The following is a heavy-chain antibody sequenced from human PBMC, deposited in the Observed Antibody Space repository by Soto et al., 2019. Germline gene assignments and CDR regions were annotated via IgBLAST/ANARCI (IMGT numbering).Heavy chain of an antibody. Sequence: PGGSLRLSCAASGLIFSNYKMHWVRQAPGKGLVWVSRINTDGSNTDYADSVKGRFTVSRDNPKNTLYLEMNSLRAEDTAVYYCARSPGQFAPWGQGTLVTVSS. CDR3: ARSPGQFAP. J-gene: IGHJ5*02. CDR2: INTDGSNT. V-gene: IGHV3-74*01. CDR1: GLIFSNYK.